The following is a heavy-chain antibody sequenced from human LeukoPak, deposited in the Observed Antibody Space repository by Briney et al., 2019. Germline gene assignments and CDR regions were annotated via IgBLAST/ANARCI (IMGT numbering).Heavy chain of an antibody. CDR3: AKDIERYCSSTSCYAPDY. J-gene: IGHJ4*02. D-gene: IGHD2-2*01. V-gene: IGHV3-43*01. CDR2: ISWDGGST. Sequence: GGSLRLSCAASGFTFDDYTMHWVRQAPGKGLEWVSLISWDGGSTYYADSVKGRFTISRDNSKNSLYLQVNSLRTEDTALYYCAKDIERYCSSTSCYAPDYWGQGTLVTVSS. CDR1: GFTFDDYT.